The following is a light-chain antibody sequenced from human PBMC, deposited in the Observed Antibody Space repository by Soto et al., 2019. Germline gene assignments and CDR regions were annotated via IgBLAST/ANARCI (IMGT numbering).Light chain of an antibody. V-gene: IGLV2-8*01. CDR2: DVS. Sequence: QSALTQPPSASGSPGQSVTISCTGTSSDVGAYNYVSWYQQHPGKDPKLMIYDVSKRPSGVPDRFSGSKSGNTASLTVSGLQAEDEADFYCISYAGSSIWVFGGGTKVTVL. J-gene: IGLJ3*02. CDR1: SSDVGAYNY. CDR3: ISYAGSSIWV.